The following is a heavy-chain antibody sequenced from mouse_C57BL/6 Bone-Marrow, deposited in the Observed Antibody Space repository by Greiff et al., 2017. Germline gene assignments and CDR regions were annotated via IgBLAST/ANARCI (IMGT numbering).Heavy chain of an antibody. D-gene: IGHD2-1*01. CDR1: GYTFTSYW. CDR3: ARNDYGNRYYFDY. Sequence: QVQLQQPGAELVRPGTSVKLSCKASGYTFTSYWMHWVKQRPGQGLEWIGVIDPSDSYTNYNQKFKGKATLTVDTSSSTAYMQLSSLTSEDSAVYYCARNDYGNRYYFDYWGQGTTLTVSS. J-gene: IGHJ2*01. CDR2: IDPSDSYT. V-gene: IGHV1-59*01.